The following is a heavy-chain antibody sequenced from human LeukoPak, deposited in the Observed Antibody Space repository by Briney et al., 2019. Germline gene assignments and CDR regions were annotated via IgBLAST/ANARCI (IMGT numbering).Heavy chain of an antibody. D-gene: IGHD2-2*01. V-gene: IGHV3-21*01. CDR3: AGPSSTVY. J-gene: IGHJ4*02. CDR2: ISSTSSYI. Sequence: GGSLRLSCAASGFTFDDYAMHWVRQAPGKGLEWVSSISSTSSYIYYADSVKGRFTISRDNAKNSLYLQMNSLRAEDTAVYYCAGPSSTVYWGRGTLVTVSS. CDR1: GFTFDDYA.